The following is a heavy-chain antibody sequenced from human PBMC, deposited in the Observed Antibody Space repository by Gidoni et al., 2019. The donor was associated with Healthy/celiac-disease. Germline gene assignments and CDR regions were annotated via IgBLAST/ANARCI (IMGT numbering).Heavy chain of an antibody. V-gene: IGHV1-69*04. Sequence: QVQLVQSGAEAKKPGSSVTVSCKASGGTFSSYAISWVRQAPGQVLEWMGRILPIFGIANYAQKFQGRVTITADKSTSTAYMELSSLRSEDTAVYYCARGRVVPAAILGEYGMDVWGQGTTVTVSS. CDR3: ARGRVVPAAILGEYGMDV. CDR2: ILPIFGIA. CDR1: GGTFSSYA. J-gene: IGHJ6*02. D-gene: IGHD2-2*02.